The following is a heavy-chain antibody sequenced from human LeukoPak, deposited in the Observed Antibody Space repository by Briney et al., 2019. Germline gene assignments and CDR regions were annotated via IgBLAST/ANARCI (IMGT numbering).Heavy chain of an antibody. CDR2: IKQDGSEE. V-gene: IGHV3-7*01. D-gene: IGHD3-10*02. Sequence: GGSLRLSCAASAFTFSSYWMSWVRQAPGKGLDWVANIKQDGSEENYVDSVKGRFTISRDNTKNSLYLHMNSLRAEDTAVYYCAELGITMIGGVWGKGTTVTISS. CDR1: AFTFSSYW. J-gene: IGHJ6*04. CDR3: AELGITMIGGV.